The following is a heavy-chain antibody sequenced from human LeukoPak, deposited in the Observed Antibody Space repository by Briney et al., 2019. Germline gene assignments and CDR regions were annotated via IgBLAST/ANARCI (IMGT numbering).Heavy chain of an antibody. J-gene: IGHJ4*02. Sequence: SGGSLRLSCAASGFTFSSYAMSWVRQAPGKGLEWVSAISGSGGSTYYADSVKGRFTISRDNSKNTLYLQMNSLRAEDTAVYYCAKVEYFDWLLSRYYFDYWGQGTLVTVSS. D-gene: IGHD3-9*01. CDR2: ISGSGGST. CDR3: AKVEYFDWLLSRYYFDY. V-gene: IGHV3-23*01. CDR1: GFTFSSYA.